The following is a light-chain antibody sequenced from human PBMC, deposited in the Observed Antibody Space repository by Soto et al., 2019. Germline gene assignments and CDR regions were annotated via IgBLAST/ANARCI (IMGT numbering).Light chain of an antibody. CDR2: GAS. CDR3: QQYGSSPWT. J-gene: IGKJ1*01. CDR1: QSVSSSY. V-gene: IGKV3-20*01. Sequence: EIVLTQSPGTLSLSPGERATLSCRASQSVSSSYLAWYQQKPGQAPRLLIYGASNRATGIPDRFSGSGSGTDFTLTISRREPEDFAVYYCQQYGSSPWTVGQETKVDIK.